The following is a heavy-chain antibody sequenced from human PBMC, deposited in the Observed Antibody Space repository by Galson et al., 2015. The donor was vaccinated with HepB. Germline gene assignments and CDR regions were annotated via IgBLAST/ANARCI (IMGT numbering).Heavy chain of an antibody. Sequence: SLRLSCAASGFTFSSYAMHWVRQAPGKGLERVAVISYDGSNKYYADSVKGRFTISRDNSKNTLYLQMNSLRAEDTAVYYCAREGYGDYEIDYWGQGTLVTVSS. V-gene: IGHV3-30*04. CDR3: AREGYGDYEIDY. CDR2: ISYDGSNK. J-gene: IGHJ4*02. CDR1: GFTFSSYA. D-gene: IGHD4-17*01.